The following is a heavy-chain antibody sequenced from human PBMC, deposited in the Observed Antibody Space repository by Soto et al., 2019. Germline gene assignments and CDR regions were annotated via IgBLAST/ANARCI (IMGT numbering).Heavy chain of an antibody. D-gene: IGHD6-13*01. J-gene: IGHJ1*01. CDR1: GFTFSSYA. CDR3: AKDEYSSSWYWHFQH. CDR2: ISGSGGST. Sequence: GGSLRLSCAASGFTFSSYAMSWVRQAPGKGLEWVSAISGSGGSTYYADSVKGRFTISRDNSKNTLYLQMNSLRAEDTAVYYCAKDEYSSSWYWHFQHWGQGTLVTVSS. V-gene: IGHV3-23*01.